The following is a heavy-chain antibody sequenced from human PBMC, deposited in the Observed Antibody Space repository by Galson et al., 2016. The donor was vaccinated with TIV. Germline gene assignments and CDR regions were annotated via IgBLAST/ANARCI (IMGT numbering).Heavy chain of an antibody. D-gene: IGHD3-16*01. CDR1: GFTFSSFG. CDR3: ASGGVAHTYYFYGMDV. CDR2: IRYDGSRR. J-gene: IGHJ6*02. Sequence: SLRLSCAASGFTFSSFGMHWVRQAPGKGLEWVALIRYDGSRRYYADSVKGRFTISRDDSKNTLYLQMNGLRRDDAAVYYCASGGVAHTYYFYGMDVWGQGTTVTVSS. V-gene: IGHV3-30*02.